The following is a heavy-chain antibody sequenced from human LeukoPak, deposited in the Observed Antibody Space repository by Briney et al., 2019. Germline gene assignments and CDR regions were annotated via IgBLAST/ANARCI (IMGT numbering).Heavy chain of an antibody. D-gene: IGHD3-3*01. Sequence: GGSLRLSCAASGFTFSSYAMSWVRQAPGKGLEWVSAISGSGGSTYYADSVKGRFTISRDNSKNTLYLQMNSLRAEDTAVYYCAKPYYDFWSGYYSHGMDVWGQGTTVTVSS. CDR1: GFTFSSYA. CDR3: AKPYYDFWSGYYSHGMDV. V-gene: IGHV3-23*01. CDR2: ISGSGGST. J-gene: IGHJ6*02.